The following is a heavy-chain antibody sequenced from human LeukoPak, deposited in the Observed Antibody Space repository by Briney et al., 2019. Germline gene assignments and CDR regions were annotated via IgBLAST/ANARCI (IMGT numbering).Heavy chain of an antibody. CDR3: ARAQFYYDSSGYHSSFDY. V-gene: IGHV4-34*01. D-gene: IGHD3-22*01. CDR2: INHSGST. Sequence: SETLSLTCAVYGGSFSGYYWSWIRQPPGKGLEWIGEINHSGSTNYNPSLKSRVTISVDTSKNQFSLKLSSVTAADTAVYYCARAQFYYDSSGYHSSFDYWGQGILVTVSS. CDR1: GGSFSGYY. J-gene: IGHJ4*02.